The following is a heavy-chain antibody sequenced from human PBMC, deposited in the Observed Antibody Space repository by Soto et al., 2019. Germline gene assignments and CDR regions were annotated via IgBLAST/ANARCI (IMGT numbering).Heavy chain of an antibody. J-gene: IGHJ4*02. CDR2: MSYAGTYK. V-gene: IGHV3-30*18. Sequence: GGSLTLSCAVSGFTFSDYGMHWVRQAPGKGLEWVAVMSYAGTYKYYADSVKGRFTISRDLSGNTLFLQMNTLRLEDTAVYFCAKEMYPRSVLDSSSPWGDYWGQGTLVTVSS. CDR3: AKEMYPRSVLDSSSPWGDY. D-gene: IGHD6-6*01. CDR1: GFTFSDYG.